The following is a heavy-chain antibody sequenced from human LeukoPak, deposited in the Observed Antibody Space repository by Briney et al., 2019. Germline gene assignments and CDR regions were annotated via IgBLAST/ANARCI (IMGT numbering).Heavy chain of an antibody. V-gene: IGHV4-34*01. Sequence: SETLSLTCVVYGGSFSGYYWSWIRQPPGKGLEWIGENNHSGSTNYNPSLKSRVTISVDTSKNQFSLKQSSVTAADTAVYYCARRDPPLGWNDGDAFDIWGQGTMVTVSS. CDR3: ARRDPPLGWNDGDAFDI. D-gene: IGHD1-1*01. J-gene: IGHJ3*02. CDR2: NNHSGST. CDR1: GGSFSGYY.